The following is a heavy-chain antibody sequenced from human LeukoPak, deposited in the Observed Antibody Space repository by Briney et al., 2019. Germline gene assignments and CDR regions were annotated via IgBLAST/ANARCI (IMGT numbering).Heavy chain of an antibody. D-gene: IGHD5-18*01. Sequence: GGSLRLSCAASGFTFSSYSMNWVRQAPGKGLEWVSSISSTGSYIFHADSVKGRFTISRDNAKNSLYLQMISLRAEDTAFYYCASSRTERGYSFGYGYWGQGTLVTVSS. V-gene: IGHV3-21*01. CDR3: ASSRTERGYSFGYGY. CDR2: ISSTGSYI. J-gene: IGHJ4*02. CDR1: GFTFSSYS.